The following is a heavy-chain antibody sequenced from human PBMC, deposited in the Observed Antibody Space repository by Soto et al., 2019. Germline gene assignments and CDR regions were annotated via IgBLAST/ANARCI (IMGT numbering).Heavy chain of an antibody. CDR1: GFTFSSYG. Sequence: QVQLVESGGGVVQPGRSLRLCCAASGFTFSSYGMHWVRQAPGKGLEWVAVISYDGSNKYYADSVKGRFTISRDNSKNTLYLQMNSLRAEDTAVYYCAKEGVFPPFDYWGQGTLVTVSS. J-gene: IGHJ4*02. CDR3: AKEGVFPPFDY. D-gene: IGHD6-13*01. CDR2: ISYDGSNK. V-gene: IGHV3-30*18.